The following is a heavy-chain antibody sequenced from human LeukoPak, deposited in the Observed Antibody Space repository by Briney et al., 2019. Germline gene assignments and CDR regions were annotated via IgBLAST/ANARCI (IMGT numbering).Heavy chain of an antibody. CDR1: GFTFSSYS. CDR3: ARDPDFLTREFDY. CDR2: ISSSSSYI. D-gene: IGHD3/OR15-3a*01. V-gene: IGHV3-21*01. Sequence: GGSLRLSCAASGFTFSSYSMNWVRQAPGKGLEWVSSISSSSSYIYYADSVKGRFTISRDNAKNSLYLQMNSLRAEDTAVYYCARDPDFLTREFDYWGQGTLATVSS. J-gene: IGHJ4*02.